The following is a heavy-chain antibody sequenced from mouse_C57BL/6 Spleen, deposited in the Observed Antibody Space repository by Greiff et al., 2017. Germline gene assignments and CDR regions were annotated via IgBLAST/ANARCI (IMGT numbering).Heavy chain of an antibody. J-gene: IGHJ4*01. CDR1: GFSLTSYG. Sequence: VQLQQSGPGLVAPSQSLSITCTVSGFSLTSYGVHWVRQPPGKGLEWLVVIWSDGSTTYNSALKSRLSISKDNSKSQVFLKMNSLQTDDTAMYYCARHAHGNSYAMDYWGQGTSVTVSS. CDR2: IWSDGST. CDR3: ARHAHGNSYAMDY. D-gene: IGHD2-1*01. V-gene: IGHV2-6-1*01.